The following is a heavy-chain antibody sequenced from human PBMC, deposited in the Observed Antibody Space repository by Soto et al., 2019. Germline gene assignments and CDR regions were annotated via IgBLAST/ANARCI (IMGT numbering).Heavy chain of an antibody. CDR1: GFPVSSNY. J-gene: IGHJ4*02. CDR3: ARGGGYSYGTPLDY. V-gene: IGHV3-53*01. CDR2: LYSDYTT. Sequence: PGWSLRLSCAASGFPVSSNYMSWVRQAPGKGLEWVSVLYSDYTTYYADSVKGRFTISRDDSKNTLFLQMNSLRAEDTAVYYCARGGGYSYGTPLDYWGQGTLVTVSS. D-gene: IGHD5-18*01.